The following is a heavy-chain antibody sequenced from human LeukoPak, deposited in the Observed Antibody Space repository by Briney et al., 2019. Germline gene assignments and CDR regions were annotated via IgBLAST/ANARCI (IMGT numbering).Heavy chain of an antibody. CDR3: GKDPNGDYVGAFDF. D-gene: IGHD4-17*01. CDR1: GFTFSSYA. V-gene: IGHV3-23*01. CDR2: IRGTGGTA. Sequence: PGGSLRLSCAASGFTFSSYAMSWVRQAPGKGLEWLSAIRGTGGTAYYADSVKGRCTISRDNSRNTVYLQMNSLRAEDTALYFCGKDPNGDYVGAFDFWGPGTMVTVSS. J-gene: IGHJ3*01.